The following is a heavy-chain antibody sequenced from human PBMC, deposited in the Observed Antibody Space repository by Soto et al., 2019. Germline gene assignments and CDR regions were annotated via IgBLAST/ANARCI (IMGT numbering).Heavy chain of an antibody. J-gene: IGHJ2*01. V-gene: IGHV3-30-3*01. CDR1: GFTFSTYA. CDR3: AGESYYSGHVIGNLDL. Sequence: QVQLVESGGGVVQPGGSLRLSCAASGFTFSTYAMQWVRQAPGKGLEWVAVVSSEGGTQFYADSVKGRFTISRDNSKNSLYLQMSSLTIEDAAIYYWAGESYYSGHVIGNLDLWGRGTLVTVSS. D-gene: IGHD5-12*01. CDR2: VSSEGGTQ.